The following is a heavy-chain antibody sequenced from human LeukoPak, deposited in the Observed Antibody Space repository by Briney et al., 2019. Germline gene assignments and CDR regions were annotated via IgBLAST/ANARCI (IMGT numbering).Heavy chain of an antibody. CDR2: INPNSGGT. V-gene: IGHV1-2*02. J-gene: IGHJ5*02. CDR3: ARVGGTFLLDSWVNWFDP. D-gene: IGHD3-3*01. Sequence: ASVKVSCKASGYTFTGYYMHWVRQAPGQGLEWMGWINPNSGGTNYAQKFQGRVTMTRDTSISTAYMELSRLRSDDTAVYYCARVGGTFLLDSWVNWFDPWGQGTLVTVSS. CDR1: GYTFTGYY.